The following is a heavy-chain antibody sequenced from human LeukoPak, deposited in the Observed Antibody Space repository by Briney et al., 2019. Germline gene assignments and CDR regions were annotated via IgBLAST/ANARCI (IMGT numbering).Heavy chain of an antibody. CDR2: ISSSSSYI. V-gene: IGHV3-21*01. Sequence: PGGSLRLSCAASGFTFSNYWMNWVRQAPGKGLEWVSSISSSSSYIYYADSVKGRFTISRDNAKNSLYLQMNSLRAEDTAVYYCARDSLVVVAATSAQSDYWGQGTLVTVSS. D-gene: IGHD2-15*01. J-gene: IGHJ4*02. CDR3: ARDSLVVVAATSAQSDY. CDR1: GFTFSNYW.